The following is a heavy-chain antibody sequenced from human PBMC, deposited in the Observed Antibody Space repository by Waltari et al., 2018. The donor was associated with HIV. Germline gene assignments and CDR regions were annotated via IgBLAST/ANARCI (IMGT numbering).Heavy chain of an antibody. CDR1: Y. CDR3: ARGAGGPGKFDY. Sequence: YWGWIRQPPGKGLEWIGSMYYSGIPYYNPSLKSRVAISVDTSKNQFSLKLSSVTATDTAVYYCARGAGGPGKFDYWGQGTLVTVSS. J-gene: IGHJ4*02. V-gene: IGHV4-39*01. CDR2: MYYSGIP. D-gene: IGHD2-15*01.